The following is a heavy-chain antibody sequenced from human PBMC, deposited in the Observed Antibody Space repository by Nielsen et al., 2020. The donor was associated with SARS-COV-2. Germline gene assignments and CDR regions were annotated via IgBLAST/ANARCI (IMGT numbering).Heavy chain of an antibody. CDR2: ISGSGGGS. Sequence: GESLKISCAASGFTFSDYAMTWVRQAPGKGLEWASTISGSGGGSYHAHSVKGRFAISRDNSKNTLYLQMNSLHQGPIGLPPGTLLQEHLWG. V-gene: IGHV3-23*01. J-gene: IGHJ6*01. CDR3: TLLQEHL. CDR1: GFTFSDYA.